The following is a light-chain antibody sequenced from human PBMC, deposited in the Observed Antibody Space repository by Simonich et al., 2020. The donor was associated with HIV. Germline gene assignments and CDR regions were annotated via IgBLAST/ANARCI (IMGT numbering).Light chain of an antibody. CDR3: QQYYSTPFT. Sequence: DNVMTQSPDSLAVSLGERATINCKSSQSVLYSSNNKNYLAWYQQKPGQPPKLLIYWASTRESGVPGRFSGRGSGTDFTLTISSLQAEDVAVYYCQQYYSTPFTFGPGTKVDIK. V-gene: IGKV4-1*01. J-gene: IGKJ3*01. CDR2: WAS. CDR1: QSVLYSSNNKNY.